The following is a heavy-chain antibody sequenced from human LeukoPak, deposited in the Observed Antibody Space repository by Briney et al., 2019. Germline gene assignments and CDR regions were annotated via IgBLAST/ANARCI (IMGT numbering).Heavy chain of an antibody. D-gene: IGHD1-26*01. J-gene: IGHJ6*02. Sequence: GGSLRLSCGASGFTFSSYAMDWVRQAPGKGLEWVAVISYDGSNIYYADSVKGRFTISRDSSKNTLYLQMNSLTSEDTSVYYCARNGGTYNDYYGMDVWGQGTTVTVSS. V-gene: IGHV3-30*04. CDR2: ISYDGSNI. CDR1: GFTFSSYA. CDR3: ARNGGTYNDYYGMDV.